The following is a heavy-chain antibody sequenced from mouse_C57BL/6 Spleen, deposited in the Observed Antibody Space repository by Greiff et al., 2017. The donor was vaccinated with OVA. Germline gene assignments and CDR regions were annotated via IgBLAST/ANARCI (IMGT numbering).Heavy chain of an antibody. Sequence: EVKLMESGPELVKPGASVKISCKASGYSFTGYYMNWVKQSPEKSLEWIGEINPSTGGTTYNQKFKAKATLTVDKSSSTAYMQLKSLTSEDSAVYYCARRDYGSSYFDVWGTGTTVTVSS. V-gene: IGHV1-42*01. CDR1: GYSFTGYY. J-gene: IGHJ1*03. CDR2: INPSTGGT. D-gene: IGHD1-1*01. CDR3: ARRDYGSSYFDV.